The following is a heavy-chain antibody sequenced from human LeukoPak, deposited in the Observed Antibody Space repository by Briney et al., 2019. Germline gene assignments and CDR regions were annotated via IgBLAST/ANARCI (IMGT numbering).Heavy chain of an antibody. V-gene: IGHV4-59*01. J-gene: IGHJ4*02. CDR3: ARGRPRGFSPYYFDY. CDR1: GGSISSYY. CDR2: IYYSGST. D-gene: IGHD3-3*01. Sequence: SETLSLTCTVSGGSISSYYWSWIRQPPGKGLEWIGHIYYSGSTNYNPSLKSRVTISVDTSKNQSSLKLSSVTAADTAVYYCARGRPRGFSPYYFDYWGQGTLVTVSS.